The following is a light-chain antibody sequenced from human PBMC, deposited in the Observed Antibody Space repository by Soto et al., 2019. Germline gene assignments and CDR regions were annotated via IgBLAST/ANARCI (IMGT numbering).Light chain of an antibody. J-gene: IGLJ2*01. CDR3: YSFAGSATFV. CDR1: SSDIGGYNL. CDR2: EAT. V-gene: IGLV2-23*02. Sequence: QSALTQPASVSGSPGQLITISCTGTSSDIGGYNLVSWYQHHPGKAPKLLIYEATKRPSGVSDRFSGSRSGNTASLTISPLQSEDEADYSCYSFAGSATFVFGGGTKLTVL.